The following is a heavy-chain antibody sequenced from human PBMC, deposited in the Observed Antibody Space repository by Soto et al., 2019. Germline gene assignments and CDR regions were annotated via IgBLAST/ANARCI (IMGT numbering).Heavy chain of an antibody. D-gene: IGHD5-18*01. V-gene: IGHV3-21*01. CDR3: ARYYNYVYSFGY. Sequence: LRLSCAASGFTFSSYSMKWVRQAPGKGLEWVSSISSSGSYIDYADSVKGRFTISRDNAKNSLYLEMNSLRAEDTAVYYCARYYNYVYSFGYWGQGTLVPFSS. CDR1: GFTFSSYS. J-gene: IGHJ4*02. CDR2: ISSSGSYI.